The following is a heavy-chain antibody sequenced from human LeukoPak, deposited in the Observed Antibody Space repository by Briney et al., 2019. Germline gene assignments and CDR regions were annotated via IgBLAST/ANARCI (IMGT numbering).Heavy chain of an antibody. D-gene: IGHD6-13*01. CDR1: GGSISSGSYY. CDR2: IYHSGST. CDR3: ARGTPGTAGY. V-gene: IGHV4-39*07. Sequence: SQTLSLTCTVSGGSISSGSYYWSWVRQPPGKGLEWIGEIYHSGSTNYNPSLKSRVTISVDKSKNQFSLKLSSVTAADTAVYYCARGTPGTAGYWGQGTLVTVSS. J-gene: IGHJ4*02.